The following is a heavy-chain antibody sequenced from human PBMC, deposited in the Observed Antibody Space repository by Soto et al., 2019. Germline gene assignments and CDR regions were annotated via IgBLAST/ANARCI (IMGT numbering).Heavy chain of an antibody. D-gene: IGHD3-3*01. V-gene: IGHV4-30-4*01. J-gene: IGHJ5*02. CDR2: IDYSGST. CDR3: ARGYDFWSGYYTGRGWFDP. CDR1: GDSISSGEHY. Sequence: VQLQESGPGLVKPSQTLSLTCTVSGDSISSGEHYWSWIRQLPGKGLEYIGNIDYSGSTYYDPSPKSRVTISVDTSKKQFSLRLSSVTAADTAVYYCARGYDFWSGYYTGRGWFDPWGQGILVTVSS.